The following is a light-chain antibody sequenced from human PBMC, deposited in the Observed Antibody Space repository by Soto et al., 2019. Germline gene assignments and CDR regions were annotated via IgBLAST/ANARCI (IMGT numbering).Light chain of an antibody. V-gene: IGLV2-18*01. CDR3: SLYISGSTYV. J-gene: IGLJ1*01. CDR1: SSDIGSYNR. Sequence: QSALTQPPSVYGSPGQSVTISCTGTSSDIGSYNRISWYQQPPGTAPKLIMYEVINRPSGVPDRFSGSKSGSTASLTISGLQAEDEADYYCSLYISGSTYVFGTGTKVTVL. CDR2: EVI.